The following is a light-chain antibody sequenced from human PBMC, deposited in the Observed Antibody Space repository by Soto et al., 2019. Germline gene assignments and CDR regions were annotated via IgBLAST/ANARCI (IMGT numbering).Light chain of an antibody. Sequence: QSVLTQPPSASATPGQRVTISCSGGNSNIGRNSVYWYQQLPGTAPKLLIYSNNRRPSGVPDRFSGSKSVTSASLAISALRSEDEADYYCASWDDSRSAWVFGGGTKLTVL. J-gene: IGLJ3*02. CDR2: SNN. CDR3: ASWDDSRSAWV. CDR1: NSNIGRNS. V-gene: IGLV1-47*02.